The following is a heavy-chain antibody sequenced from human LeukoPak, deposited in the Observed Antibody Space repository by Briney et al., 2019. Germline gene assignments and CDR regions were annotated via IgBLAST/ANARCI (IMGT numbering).Heavy chain of an antibody. CDR3: ARDSSGWYRYDY. D-gene: IGHD6-19*01. J-gene: IGHJ4*02. CDR2: ISGYNGNT. V-gene: IGHV1-18*01. CDR1: GYTFTTYN. Sequence: ASVKVSCKASGYTFTTYNINWVRQAPGQGLEWMGWISGYNGNTNYAQKLQGRVTMTTDTSTSTAYMELRSLKSDDTAVYYCARDSSGWYRYDYWGQGTLVTVSS.